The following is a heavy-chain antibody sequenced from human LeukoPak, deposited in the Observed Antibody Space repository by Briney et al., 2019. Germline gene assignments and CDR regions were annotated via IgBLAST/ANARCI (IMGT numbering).Heavy chain of an antibody. J-gene: IGHJ4*02. Sequence: YIYYADSVKGRFTISRDNAKNSLYLQMNSLRAEDTAVYYCARAPSYYYDSSGPVVSLFDYWGQGTLVTVSS. V-gene: IGHV3-21*04. D-gene: IGHD3-22*01. CDR2: YI. CDR3: ARAPSYYYDSSGPVVSLFDY.